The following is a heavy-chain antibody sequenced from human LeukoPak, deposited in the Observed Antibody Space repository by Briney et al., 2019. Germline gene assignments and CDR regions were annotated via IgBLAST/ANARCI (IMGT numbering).Heavy chain of an antibody. CDR2: ISSSGSTI. CDR3: ARHLSGITGYTYGRGIDY. J-gene: IGHJ4*02. D-gene: IGHD5-18*01. CDR1: GFTFSSYE. V-gene: IGHV3-48*03. Sequence: GSLRLSCAASGFTFSSYEMNWVRQAPGKGLEWVSYISSSGSTIYYADSVKGRFTISRDNAKKSLYLQMNSLRAEDTAVYYCARHLSGITGYTYGRGIDYWGQGTLLTVSS.